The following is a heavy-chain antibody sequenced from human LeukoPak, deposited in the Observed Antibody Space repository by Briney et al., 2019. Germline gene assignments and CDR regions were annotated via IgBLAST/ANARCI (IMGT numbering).Heavy chain of an antibody. D-gene: IGHD2-2*02. V-gene: IGHV3-48*02. CDR3: ARDTEHLYFVFDY. CDR1: GFTFTSYA. Sequence: GGSLRLSCAASGFTFTSYAMNWVRQAPGKGLEWVSYISRSGSTIYYADSVKGRFTISRDNAKNSLYLQMNSLRDEDTAVYYCARDTEHLYFVFDYWGQGTLVTVSS. CDR2: ISRSGSTI. J-gene: IGHJ4*02.